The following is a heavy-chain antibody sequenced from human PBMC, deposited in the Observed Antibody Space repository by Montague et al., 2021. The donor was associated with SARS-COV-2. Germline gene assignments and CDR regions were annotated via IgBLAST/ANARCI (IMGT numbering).Heavy chain of an antibody. Sequence: SLRLSCAASGFTFSTYGMRWVRQAPGKGLEWVSLISYNGGSQYYADSVKGRFTISRDNSKNTVYLQMNSLAGEDAAVYYCVPDGRCGKMEYWGQGTLVTVSS. CDR3: VPDGRCGKMEY. D-gene: IGHD1-26*01. V-gene: IGHV3-33*01. CDR1: GFTFSTYG. J-gene: IGHJ4*02. CDR2: ISYNGGSQ.